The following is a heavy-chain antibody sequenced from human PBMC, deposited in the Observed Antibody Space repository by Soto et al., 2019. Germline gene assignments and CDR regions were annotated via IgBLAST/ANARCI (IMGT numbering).Heavy chain of an antibody. CDR3: ARDPREYYFDY. J-gene: IGHJ4*02. V-gene: IGHV3-23*01. CDR1: GFTFSDYA. Sequence: HPGGSLRLSCAASGFTFSDYAMSWVRQAPGKGLEWVSAIGTRDDIFYADSVKGRFTISRDNAKNSLYLQMNSLRAEDTAVYYCARDPREYYFDYWGQGTLVTSPQ. CDR2: IGTRDDI.